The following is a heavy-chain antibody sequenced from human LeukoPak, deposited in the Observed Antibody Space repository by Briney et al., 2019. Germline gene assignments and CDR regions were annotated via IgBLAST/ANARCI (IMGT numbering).Heavy chain of an antibody. CDR3: ARGRRPDAFDS. Sequence: GGSLRLSCAASGFTFSSYDMYWVRQAPGKGLEWVSYISSSGTTTHYGASVKGRFTISRDNAKNSLYLQMNSLSAEDTAVYYGARGRRPDAFDSWGQGRRVTVYS. V-gene: IGHV3-48*03. CDR1: GFTFSSYD. CDR2: ISSSGTTT. J-gene: IGHJ3*02.